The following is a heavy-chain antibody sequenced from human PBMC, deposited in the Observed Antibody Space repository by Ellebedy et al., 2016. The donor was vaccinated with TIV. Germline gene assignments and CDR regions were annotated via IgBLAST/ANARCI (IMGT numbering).Heavy chain of an antibody. CDR2: INPYTGNT. CDR1: GYSFTTYG. J-gene: IGHJ1*01. Sequence: AASVKVSCKASGYSFTTYGISWARQAPGKGLELMGWINPYTGNTNIAQKLQDRVTMTTDTSTTTGHMELRGLRSEDTGMYYFARNASGYNGYDFFHHWGQGTLVIVSS. D-gene: IGHD5-12*01. V-gene: IGHV1-18*04. CDR3: ARNASGYNGYDFFHH.